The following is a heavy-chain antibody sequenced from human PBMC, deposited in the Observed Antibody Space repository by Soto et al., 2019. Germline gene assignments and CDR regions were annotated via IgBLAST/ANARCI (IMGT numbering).Heavy chain of an antibody. CDR3: ATGGARDDYDHSGWR. J-gene: IGHJ1*01. D-gene: IGHD3-22*01. Sequence: QVQLVQSGAEVKKPGSSVKVSCKASGGTFSNYALDWVRQAPGQGLEWMGGIIPIFGTVRHAQNFQGRVTITADESTATAYRELSSLRYEDTAMYYCATGGARDDYDHSGWRWGQGTLVTVSS. V-gene: IGHV1-69*12. CDR2: IIPIFGTV. CDR1: GGTFSNYA.